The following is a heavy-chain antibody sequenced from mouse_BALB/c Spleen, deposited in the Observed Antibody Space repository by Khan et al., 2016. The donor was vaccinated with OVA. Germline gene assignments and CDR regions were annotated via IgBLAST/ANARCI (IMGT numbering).Heavy chain of an antibody. CDR1: GYSITSGYG. J-gene: IGHJ2*01. CDR3: ARTARIKY. CDR2: ISYSGST. V-gene: IGHV3-2*02. Sequence: VQLVESGPGLVTPSQSLSLTCTVTGYSITSGYGWNWIRQFPGNKLEWMGYISYSGSTNYNPSLKSRISITRDTSKNQFFLQLNSVTTEDTATYYCARTARIKYWGQGTTLTVSS. D-gene: IGHD1-2*01.